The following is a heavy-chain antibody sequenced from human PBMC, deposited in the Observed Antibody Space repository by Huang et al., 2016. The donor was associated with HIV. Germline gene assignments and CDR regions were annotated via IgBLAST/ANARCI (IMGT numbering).Heavy chain of an antibody. CDR3: TVLLDY. Sequence: EVKVLESGGGLVQPGGSLSLSCVASGFSFKKYAMSWVRQAPGKVLAWVSLISCNGNKTYYADSVQGRLTISRDNSKNTVYLQMNSLRAEDAALYHCTVLLDYWGQGTPVTVSS. CDR2: ISCNGNKT. V-gene: IGHV3-23*01. CDR1: GFSFKKYA. J-gene: IGHJ4*02.